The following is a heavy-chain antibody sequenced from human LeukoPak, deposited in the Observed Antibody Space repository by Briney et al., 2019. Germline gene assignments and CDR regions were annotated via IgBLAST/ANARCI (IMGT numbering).Heavy chain of an antibody. D-gene: IGHD2-2*01. J-gene: IGHJ5*02. CDR1: GWSFNDYY. Sequence: SETLSLTCAVYGWSFNDYYWNWVRQPPGKGLEWIGEINARGGTNYNPSLKSRVTISVDSSKNQFSLTLTSMIAADTAIYYCARGQVPAARGYNWFDPWGQGTLVTVSS. V-gene: IGHV4-34*01. CDR2: INARGGT. CDR3: ARGQVPAARGYNWFDP.